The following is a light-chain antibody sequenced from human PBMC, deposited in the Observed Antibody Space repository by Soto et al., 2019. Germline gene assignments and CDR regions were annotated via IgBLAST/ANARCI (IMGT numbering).Light chain of an antibody. CDR3: QQSYSTIGWT. J-gene: IGKJ1*01. CDR1: QSISSY. CDR2: AAS. V-gene: IGKV1-39*01. Sequence: DIQMTQSPSSLSASVGDRVTITCRASQSISSYLNWYQQKPGKAPKLLIYAASSLQSGAPSRFSGSGSGTDFTLTISSLQPEDFATYYCQQSYSTIGWTFGQGTKVDIK.